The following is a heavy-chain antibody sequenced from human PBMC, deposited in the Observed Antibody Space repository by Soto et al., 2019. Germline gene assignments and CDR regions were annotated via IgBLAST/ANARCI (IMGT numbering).Heavy chain of an antibody. CDR1: GGSISSSPYY. D-gene: IGHD1-1*01. CDR3: ARHGPLTNNWNQLNC. V-gene: IGHV4-39*01. Sequence: TSETLSLTCTVSGGSISSSPYYWAWIRQPPGKGLQWIGNIYYNGNTFYNPSLKSRVAISIDTSKNQFSLRLSSVTASDTAVYYCARHGPLTNNWNQLNCWGQGTLVTVSS. CDR2: IYYNGNT. J-gene: IGHJ4*02.